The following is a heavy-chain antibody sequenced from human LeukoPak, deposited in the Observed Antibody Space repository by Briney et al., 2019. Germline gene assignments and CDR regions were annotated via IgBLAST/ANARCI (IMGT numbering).Heavy chain of an antibody. Sequence: GGSLRLSCAASGFTFSSYGMHWVRQAPGKGLEWVSYISSSSTIIYYTDSVKGRVTISRDNSKNTLYLHMNGLRTEDSAIYYCARALRPAVVLLPDHWGQGTLVTVSS. CDR2: ISSSSTII. D-gene: IGHD2-2*01. J-gene: IGHJ4*02. CDR1: GFTFSSYG. CDR3: ARALRPAVVLLPDH. V-gene: IGHV3-48*01.